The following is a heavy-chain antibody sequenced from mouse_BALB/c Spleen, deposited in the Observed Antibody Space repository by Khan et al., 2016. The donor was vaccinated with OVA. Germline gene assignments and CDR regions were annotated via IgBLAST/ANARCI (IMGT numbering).Heavy chain of an antibody. J-gene: IGHJ4*01. Sequence: QIQLVQSGPELKKPGETVKISCKASGYTFTNYGMNWVKQAPGKGLKWMGWINTNTGEPTYAEEFKGRFDFSLETSASTAYLQINNLKNDDTATYFCARSRWLLPAMDYWGQGTSVTVSS. V-gene: IGHV9-3*02. D-gene: IGHD2-3*01. CDR3: ARSRWLLPAMDY. CDR2: INTNTGEP. CDR1: GYTFTNYG.